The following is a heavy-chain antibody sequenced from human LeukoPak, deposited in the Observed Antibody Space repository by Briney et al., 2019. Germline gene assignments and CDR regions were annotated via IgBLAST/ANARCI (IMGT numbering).Heavy chain of an antibody. J-gene: IGHJ6*03. CDR2: IGTSSTTI. Sequence: GGSLRLSCAASGFTLSSYTLNWVRQPPGKGLAWVSNIGTSSTTIYCADSVKGRFTISRDNAKNSLCLQMNSLRADDTAVYYCARFAAGGSYYYYMDVWGKGTMVTVSS. D-gene: IGHD6-25*01. V-gene: IGHV3-48*01. CDR3: ARFAAGGSYYYYMDV. CDR1: GFTLSSYT.